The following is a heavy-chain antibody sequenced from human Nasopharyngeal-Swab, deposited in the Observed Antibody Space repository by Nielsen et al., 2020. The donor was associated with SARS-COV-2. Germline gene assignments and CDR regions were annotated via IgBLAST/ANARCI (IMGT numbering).Heavy chain of an antibody. Sequence: GESLKISCAASGFTFSSYGMHWVRQALGKGLEWVAVISYDGSNKYYADSVKGRFTISRDNSKNTLYLQMNSLRAEDTAVYYCARGNGGSYGYYYYGMDVWGQGTTVTVSS. CDR1: GFTFSSYG. CDR2: ISYDGSNK. CDR3: ARGNGGSYGYYYYGMDV. D-gene: IGHD1-26*01. J-gene: IGHJ6*02. V-gene: IGHV3-30*03.